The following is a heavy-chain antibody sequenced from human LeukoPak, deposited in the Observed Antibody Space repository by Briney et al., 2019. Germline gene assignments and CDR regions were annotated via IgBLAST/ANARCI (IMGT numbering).Heavy chain of an antibody. CDR2: IRTKDNFYAT. V-gene: IGHV3-73*01. CDR3: TTTTTSPYPLGY. CDR1: GFTFTDST. D-gene: IGHD1-26*01. Sequence: GGSLRLSCAASGFTFTDSTLHWVRQASGKGLKWIGRIRTKDNFYATTYAASLKGRFTISRDDSENTAYLQMNSLKTEDTAIYYCTTTTTSPYPLGYWGQGTLVTVSS. J-gene: IGHJ4*02.